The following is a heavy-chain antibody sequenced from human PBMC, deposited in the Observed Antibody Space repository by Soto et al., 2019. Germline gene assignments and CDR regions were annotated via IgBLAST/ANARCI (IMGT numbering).Heavy chain of an antibody. CDR1: GSSLINYD. CDR3: AKGAWYGSSSSSDS. V-gene: IGHV3-30*18. D-gene: IGHD6-6*01. CDR2: MSYDGSRQ. J-gene: IGHJ4*02. Sequence: QVQLVESGGGVVQPGRSLRLSCAASGSSLINYDMHWVRQAPGKGLEWVAVMSYDGSRQFYADSVRGRFSVSRDISKSALYLQMSSLRIEDTAIYYCAKGAWYGSSSSSDSWGQVTHVTVSS.